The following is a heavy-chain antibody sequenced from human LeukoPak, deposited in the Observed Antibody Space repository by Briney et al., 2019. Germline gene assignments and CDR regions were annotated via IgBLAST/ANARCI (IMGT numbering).Heavy chain of an antibody. Sequence: GGSLRLSCAASGFTVSSNYMSWVRQAPGKGLEWVSVIYSGGSTYYADSVKGRFTISRDNSKNTLYLQVNSLRAEDTAVYYCARYYGDYAFDIWGQGTMVTVSS. J-gene: IGHJ3*02. CDR2: IYSGGST. CDR1: GFTVSSNY. CDR3: ARYYGDYAFDI. V-gene: IGHV3-53*01. D-gene: IGHD4-17*01.